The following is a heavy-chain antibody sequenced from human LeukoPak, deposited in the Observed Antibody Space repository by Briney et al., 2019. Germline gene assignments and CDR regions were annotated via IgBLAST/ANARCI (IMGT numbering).Heavy chain of an antibody. D-gene: IGHD5-24*01. J-gene: IGHJ4*02. CDR2: IYHSGST. Sequence: SETLSLTCTVSGYSISSGYYWGWIRQPPGKGLEWIGSIYHSGSTYYNPSLKSRVTISVDTSKNQFSLKLSSVTAADTAVYYCARVSRDGYNRYLDYWGQGTLVTVSS. CDR3: ARVSRDGYNRYLDY. CDR1: GYSISSGYY. V-gene: IGHV4-38-2*02.